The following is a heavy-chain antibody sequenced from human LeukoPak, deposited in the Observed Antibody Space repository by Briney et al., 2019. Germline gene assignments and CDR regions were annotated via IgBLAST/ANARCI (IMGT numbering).Heavy chain of an antibody. D-gene: IGHD3-3*01. Sequence: PSETLSLTCTVSGGSISRYYWSWIRQPAGKGLEWIGRIYTSGSTNYNPSLKSRVTISVDTSKKQFSLQLSSVTAADTAVYYCARKGDWGKGYYDFWSGYFCFDYWGQGTLVTVSS. J-gene: IGHJ4*02. CDR3: ARKGDWGKGYYDFWSGYFCFDY. CDR2: IYTSGST. CDR1: GGSISRYY. V-gene: IGHV4-4*07.